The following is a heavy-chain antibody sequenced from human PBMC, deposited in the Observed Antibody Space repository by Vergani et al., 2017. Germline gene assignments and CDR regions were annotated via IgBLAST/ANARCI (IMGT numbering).Heavy chain of an antibody. CDR3: ARGRVATVTTIPFGY. CDR1: GGSFNTYY. Sequence: QVQLEESGPGLVKPSETLSLTCTVSGGSFNTYYWSWIRQSPGKGLEWIGYIYSTGSTNYNPSLNSRVTISVDTSKNQFSLKLSSVTAADTAVYYCARGRVATVTTIPFGYWGQGTLVTVSS. D-gene: IGHD4-17*01. J-gene: IGHJ4*02. V-gene: IGHV4-4*08. CDR2: IYSTGST.